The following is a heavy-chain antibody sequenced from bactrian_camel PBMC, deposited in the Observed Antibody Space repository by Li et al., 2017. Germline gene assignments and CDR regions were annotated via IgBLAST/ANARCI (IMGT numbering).Heavy chain of an antibody. CDR1: GFTFSSNA. V-gene: IGHV3S10*01. CDR2: ISSGGKT. Sequence: VQLVESGGGLVQPGGSLRLSCATAGFTFSSNAMNWVRQAPGKGLEWISGISSGGKTYYAGSVKGRFTISRDNAKNTVYLQLNSLKTEDMATYYCVKYGGTWYFDYWGQGTQVTVS. D-gene: IGHD6*01. CDR3: VKYGGTWYFDY. J-gene: IGHJ4*01.